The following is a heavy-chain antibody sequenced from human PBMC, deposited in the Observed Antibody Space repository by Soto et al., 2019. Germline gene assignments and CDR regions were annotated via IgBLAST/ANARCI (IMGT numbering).Heavy chain of an antibody. J-gene: IGHJ3*02. CDR1: GGSFSGYY. D-gene: IGHD4-17*01. CDR2: INHSGST. V-gene: IGHV4-34*01. CDR3: ARVGYGDRDAFDI. Sequence: LSLTCAVYGGSFSGYYWSWIRQPPGKGLEWIGEINHSGSTNYNPSLKSRVTISVDTSKNQFSLKLSSVTAADTAVYYCARVGYGDRDAFDIWGQGTMVTVSS.